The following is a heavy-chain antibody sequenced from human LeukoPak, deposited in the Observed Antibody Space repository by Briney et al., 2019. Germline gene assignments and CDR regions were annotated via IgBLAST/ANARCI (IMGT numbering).Heavy chain of an antibody. V-gene: IGHV3-20*04. Sequence: GGSLRLSCASSGGTTDDYDMSWVRQAPGKGLEWVSGINWDGTNTYYAESVKGRFTISRDSAEKSLYLQMNSLRDDDTAFYYRVGDLSSNWYSLDYWGQGTLVTVSS. CDR1: GGTTDDYD. D-gene: IGHD6-13*01. CDR3: VGDLSSNWYSLDY. J-gene: IGHJ4*02. CDR2: INWDGTNT.